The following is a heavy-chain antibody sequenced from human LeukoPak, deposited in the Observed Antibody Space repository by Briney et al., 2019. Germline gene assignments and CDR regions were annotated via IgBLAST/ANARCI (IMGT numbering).Heavy chain of an antibody. Sequence: GGSLRLSCAASGFDLSDYWMNWVRQAPGKGLVWLSRINNDGSSTIYADSVKGRFTISRDNSKNTLYLEMSSLRAEDTAVYYCARREDRIYCSGGSCHSSAFDIWGQGTMVTVSS. CDR1: GFDLSDYW. CDR3: ARREDRIYCSGGSCHSSAFDI. V-gene: IGHV3-74*01. D-gene: IGHD2-15*01. J-gene: IGHJ3*02. CDR2: INNDGSST.